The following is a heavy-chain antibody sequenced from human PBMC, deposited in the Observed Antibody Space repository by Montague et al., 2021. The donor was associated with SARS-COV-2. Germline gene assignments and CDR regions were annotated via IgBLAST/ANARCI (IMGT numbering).Heavy chain of an antibody. CDR2: IYHSGTT. V-gene: IGHV4-38-2*02. Sequence: SETLFLTCTVSGDSITNNYYWGWLRQPPGKGLEWIGTIYHSGTTYYNPSIKRRVTISVDTSNNQFSLKLTSVTAADTAVYYCARRHIVASNRAFDYWGQGTLVTVSS. D-gene: IGHD2-21*01. J-gene: IGHJ4*02. CDR3: ARRHIVASNRAFDY. CDR1: GDSITNNYY.